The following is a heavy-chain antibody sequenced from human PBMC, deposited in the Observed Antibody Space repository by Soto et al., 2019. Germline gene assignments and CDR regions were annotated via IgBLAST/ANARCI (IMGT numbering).Heavy chain of an antibody. D-gene: IGHD6-19*01. CDR1: GGSITTGGSY. Sequence: SETLSLTCTVSGGSITTGGSYWSWIRQLPGKGLEWIGHRYYSETTYYNPSLKSRVTISLDTSKNQFSLKLTSVTAADTAMYYCARVPRPSAAVGDVYYFDYWGQGTLVTVSS. CDR2: RYYSETT. J-gene: IGHJ4*02. CDR3: ARVPRPSAAVGDVYYFDY. V-gene: IGHV4-31*03.